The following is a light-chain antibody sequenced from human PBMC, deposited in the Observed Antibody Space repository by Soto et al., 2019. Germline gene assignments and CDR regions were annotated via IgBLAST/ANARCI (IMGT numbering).Light chain of an antibody. CDR3: QQYKGYSWT. CDR2: AAS. V-gene: IGKV1-39*01. Sequence: DIQMTQSPSSLSASVGDRVTITCRASQSITNYLNWYQQKPGKAPKLLIYAASSLQSGVPSRFSGSGSGTDFTFTISSLQPEDFATYYCQQYKGYSWTFGQGTKV. J-gene: IGKJ1*01. CDR1: QSITNY.